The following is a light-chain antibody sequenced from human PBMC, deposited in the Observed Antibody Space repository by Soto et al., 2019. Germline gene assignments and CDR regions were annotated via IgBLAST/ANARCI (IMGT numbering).Light chain of an antibody. CDR1: KLGDKY. CDR3: QAWDRTVVV. J-gene: IGLJ2*01. V-gene: IGLV3-1*01. CDR2: QDT. Sequence: SYELTQPPSVSVSPGQTASIACSGDKLGDKYVCWYQQKPGQSPVLVISQDTKRPSGIPERFSGSNSGDTVTLTISATQAMDEADYYCQAWDRTVVVFGGGTKVTVL.